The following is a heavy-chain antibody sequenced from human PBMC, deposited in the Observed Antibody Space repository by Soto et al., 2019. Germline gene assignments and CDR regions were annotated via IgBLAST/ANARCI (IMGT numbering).Heavy chain of an antibody. CDR1: GGSISSSSYY. Sequence: SETLSLTCTVSGGSISSSSYYWGWIRQPPGKGLERIGSIYYSGSTYYNPSLKSRVTISVDTSKNQFSLKLSSVTAADTAVYYCASWYYDFWSGYYRNLEGYYGMDVWGQGTTVTVSS. V-gene: IGHV4-39*01. D-gene: IGHD3-3*01. J-gene: IGHJ6*02. CDR3: ASWYYDFWSGYYRNLEGYYGMDV. CDR2: IYYSGST.